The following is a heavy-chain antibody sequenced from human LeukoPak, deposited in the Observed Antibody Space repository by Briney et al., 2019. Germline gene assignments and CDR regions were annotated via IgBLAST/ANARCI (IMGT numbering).Heavy chain of an antibody. J-gene: IGHJ5*02. Sequence: SETLSLTCTVSGGSIGSYYWSWIRQPPGKELEWIGYTSNGGSTKYSPSLESRLSISVDTSKNQISLRLNSVTAADTAVYYCARHVDWLDNWFDPWGQGTLVTVSS. CDR3: ARHVDWLDNWFDP. CDR1: GGSIGSYY. CDR2: TSNGGST. V-gene: IGHV4-59*08. D-gene: IGHD3/OR15-3a*01.